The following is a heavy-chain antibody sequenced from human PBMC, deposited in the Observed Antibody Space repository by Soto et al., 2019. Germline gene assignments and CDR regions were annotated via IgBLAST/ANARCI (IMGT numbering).Heavy chain of an antibody. CDR2: INSDGSST. J-gene: IGHJ6*03. Sequence: GGSLRLSCAASGFTFSSYWMHWVRQAPGKGLVWVSRINSDGSSTSYADYVKGRFTISRDNAKNTLYLQMNSLRAEDTAVYYCARGDSLLRFLEWPIEDYYYYYMDVWGKGTTVTVSS. V-gene: IGHV3-74*01. CDR1: GFTFSSYW. CDR3: ARGDSLLRFLEWPIEDYYYYYMDV. D-gene: IGHD3-3*01.